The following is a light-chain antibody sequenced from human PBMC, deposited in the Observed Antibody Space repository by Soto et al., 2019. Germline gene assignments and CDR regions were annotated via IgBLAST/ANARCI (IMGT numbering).Light chain of an antibody. CDR3: CSYAGSYTVV. CDR1: SSDVGGYNY. J-gene: IGLJ2*01. CDR2: DVS. Sequence: QSALTQPRSVSGSPGQSVTISCTGTSSDVGGYNYVSWYQQHPGKAPNLMIYDVSKRPSGVPDRFSGSKSGNTASLTISGHQAEEEADYYGCSYAGSYTVVFGGGTKLTVL. V-gene: IGLV2-11*01.